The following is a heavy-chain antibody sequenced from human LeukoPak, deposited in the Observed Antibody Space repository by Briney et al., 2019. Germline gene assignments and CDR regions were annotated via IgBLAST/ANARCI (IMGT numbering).Heavy chain of an antibody. J-gene: IGHJ4*02. Sequence: SSKTLSLTCTISCSSVSSCSVSSGTYDWTCIRQPAGKGLESIGRIDNSGTPNYKESTNYNPPIKSRVSISLSTSKQQFSLKLTSVTAADTAVYYCARGNWRALGEDSWGQGTLVTVSS. D-gene: IGHD3-16*01. V-gene: IGHV4-61*02. CDR3: ARGNWRALGEDS. CDR2: IDNSGTPNYKEST. CDR1: CSSVSSCSVSSGTYD.